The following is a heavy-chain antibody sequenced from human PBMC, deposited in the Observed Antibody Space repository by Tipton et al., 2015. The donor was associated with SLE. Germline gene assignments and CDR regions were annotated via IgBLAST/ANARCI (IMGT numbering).Heavy chain of an antibody. CDR1: GGSFSGYY. CDR3: ARDRYYYDSSGYSDY. Sequence: TLSLTCAVYGGSFSGYYWSWIRQPPGKGLEWIGSIYYSGSTYYNPSLKSRVTISVDTSKNQFSLKLSSVTAADTAVYYCARDRYYYDSSGYSDYWGQGTLVTVSS. D-gene: IGHD3-22*01. J-gene: IGHJ4*02. CDR2: IYYSGST. V-gene: IGHV4-34*01.